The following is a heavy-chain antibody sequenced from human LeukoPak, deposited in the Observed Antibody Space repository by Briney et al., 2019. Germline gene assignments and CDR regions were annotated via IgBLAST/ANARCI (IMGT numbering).Heavy chain of an antibody. D-gene: IGHD4-11*01. V-gene: IGHV3-30-3*01. CDR3: ARTITVTTSAVDY. Sequence: GRSLRLSCAASGFTFSSYAMHWVRPAPGKGLEWVAVISYDGSNKYYADSVKGRFTISRDNSKNTLYLQMNSLRAEDTAVYYCARTITVTTSAVDYWGQGTLVTVSS. J-gene: IGHJ4*02. CDR1: GFTFSSYA. CDR2: ISYDGSNK.